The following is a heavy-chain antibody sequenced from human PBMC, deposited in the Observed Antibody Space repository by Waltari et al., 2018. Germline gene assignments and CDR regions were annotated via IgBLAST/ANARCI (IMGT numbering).Heavy chain of an antibody. V-gene: IGHV3-21*01. CDR1: GFTFSSYS. CDR2: ISSSSSYI. CDR3: ARGVEIAAAAHDY. D-gene: IGHD6-13*01. Sequence: EVQLVESGGGLVKPGGSLRLSCAASGFTFSSYSMNWVRQAPGKGVEWVSSISSSSSYIYYADSVKGRFTISRDNAKNSLYLQMNSLRAEDTAVYYCARGVEIAAAAHDYWGQGTLVTVSS. J-gene: IGHJ4*02.